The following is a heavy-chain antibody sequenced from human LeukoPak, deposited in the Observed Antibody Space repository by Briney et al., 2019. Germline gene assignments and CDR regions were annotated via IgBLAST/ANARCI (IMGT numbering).Heavy chain of an antibody. V-gene: IGHV4-59*01. CDR3: ARDRYYGSGTSYYYGMDV. D-gene: IGHD3-10*01. Sequence: PSETLSLTCTVSGGSISSYYWSWIRQPPGKGLEWIGYIYYSGSTNYNPSLKSRVTISVDTSKNQFSLKLSSVTAADTAVYYCARDRYYGSGTSYYYGMDVWGQGTTVTVSS. CDR2: IYYSGST. J-gene: IGHJ6*02. CDR1: GGSISSYY.